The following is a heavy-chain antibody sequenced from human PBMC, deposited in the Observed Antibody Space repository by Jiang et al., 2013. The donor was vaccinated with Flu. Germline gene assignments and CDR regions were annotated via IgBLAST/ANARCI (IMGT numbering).Heavy chain of an antibody. V-gene: IGHV1-69*01. J-gene: IGHJ4*02. CDR2: IILIFGTA. D-gene: IGHD4-17*01. CDR1: TFSSYA. Sequence: TFSSYAISWVRQAPGQGLEWMGGIILIFGTANYAQKFQGRVTITADESTSTAYMELSSLRSEDTAVYYCARGTIGGTTVTTAPPDYWGQGTLVTVSS. CDR3: ARGTIGGTTVTTAPPDY.